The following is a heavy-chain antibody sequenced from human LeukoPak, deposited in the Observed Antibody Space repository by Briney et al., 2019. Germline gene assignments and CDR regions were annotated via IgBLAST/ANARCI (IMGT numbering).Heavy chain of an antibody. Sequence: SETLSLTCTVSGGSISGYYWSWVRQSPEKGLESIGFIYSTGSTSYNPSLKSRVTISIDTSQNQFSLRLTSVTAADTAVYYCARCHTAVAIDYWGQGTLVTVSS. D-gene: IGHD6-19*01. J-gene: IGHJ4*02. CDR2: IYSTGST. CDR1: GGSISGYY. CDR3: ARCHTAVAIDY. V-gene: IGHV4-59*01.